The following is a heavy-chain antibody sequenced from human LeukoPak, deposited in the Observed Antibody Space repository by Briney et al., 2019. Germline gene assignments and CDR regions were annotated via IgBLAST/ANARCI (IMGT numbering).Heavy chain of an antibody. D-gene: IGHD4-11*01. Sequence: GGSLRLSCAASGFTFSSYGMHWVRQAPGKGLEWVAVISYDGNNKYYADSVKGRFTISRDNSGNTLYLRMNSLRTEDTAVHYCAKGAPRDTLTTGPYYFDYWGQGTLVTVSS. CDR3: AKGAPRDTLTTGPYYFDY. CDR2: ISYDGNNK. CDR1: GFTFSSYG. J-gene: IGHJ4*02. V-gene: IGHV3-30*18.